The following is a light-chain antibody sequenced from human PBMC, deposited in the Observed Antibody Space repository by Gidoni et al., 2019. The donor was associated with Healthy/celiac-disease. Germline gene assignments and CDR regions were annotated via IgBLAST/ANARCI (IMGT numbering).Light chain of an antibody. CDR2: DAS. CDR3: QQRSNWPYT. V-gene: IGKV3-11*01. CDR1: QSVSSY. Sequence: EIVLTQSPATLSLSPGESATLSCRAGQSVSSYLAWYQQKPGQAPRLLIYDASNRAPGLPARFSGSGSGTDFTLTSSILGPEDFAVYYWQQRSNWPYTFXXXTRLEIK. J-gene: IGKJ2*01.